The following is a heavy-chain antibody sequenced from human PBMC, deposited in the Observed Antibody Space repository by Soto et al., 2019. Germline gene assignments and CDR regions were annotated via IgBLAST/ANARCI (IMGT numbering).Heavy chain of an antibody. CDR2: INLSGGST. CDR3: AREGTDYGDYDY. Sequence: QVQLVQSGAEVKKPGASVKISCKASAYPFTSFYIHWLRQAPGQGLEWMGMINLSGGSTTYAQKFQGSVTLTRDTSTNTVYMELTGLKYDDTAMYFCAREGTDYGDYDYWGQGTLVTVSS. V-gene: IGHV1-46*01. D-gene: IGHD4-17*01. J-gene: IGHJ4*02. CDR1: AYPFTSFY.